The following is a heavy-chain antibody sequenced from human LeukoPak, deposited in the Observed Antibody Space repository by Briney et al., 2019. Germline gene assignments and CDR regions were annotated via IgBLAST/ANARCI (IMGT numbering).Heavy chain of an antibody. D-gene: IGHD6-6*01. J-gene: IGHJ4*02. CDR3: AKDMERSSQGY. CDR1: GFTFDDYA. Sequence: GRSLRLSCAASGFTFDDYAMHWVRQAPGKGLEWVSGISWNSGGIGYADSVKGRFTISRDNAKNSLYLQMNSLRAEDTALYYCAKDMERSSQGYWGQGTLVTVSS. CDR2: ISWNSGGI. V-gene: IGHV3-9*01.